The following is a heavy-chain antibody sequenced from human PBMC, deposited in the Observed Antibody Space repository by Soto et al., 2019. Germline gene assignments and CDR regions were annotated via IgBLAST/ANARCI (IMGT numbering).Heavy chain of an antibody. Sequence: EVQLVESGGGLVQPGGSLKLSCAASGFTFSGSPMHWVRQASGKGLEWVGRIRSKANNYATSYAASAKGRFTISRDDSNNAAYLQMNSLQTEDTAVDYCTRRIKSYYLDAFDIWGQGTMVTVSS. CDR3: TRRIKSYYLDAFDI. V-gene: IGHV3-73*02. J-gene: IGHJ3*02. D-gene: IGHD1-26*01. CDR1: GFTFSGSP. CDR2: IRSKANNYAT.